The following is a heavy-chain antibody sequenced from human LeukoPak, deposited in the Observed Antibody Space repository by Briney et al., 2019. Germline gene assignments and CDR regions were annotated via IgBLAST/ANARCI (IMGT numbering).Heavy chain of an antibody. Sequence: GASVKVSCKASGYTFTSYGISWVRQAPGQGLEWMGWISAYNGNTNYAQKLQGRVTMTTDTSTSTAYMELRSLRSDDTAVYYCARGYSRGWYAQTGAYFDYWGQGTLVTVSS. D-gene: IGHD6-19*01. V-gene: IGHV1-18*01. CDR2: ISAYNGNT. CDR3: ARGYSRGWYAQTGAYFDY. J-gene: IGHJ4*02. CDR1: GYTFTSYG.